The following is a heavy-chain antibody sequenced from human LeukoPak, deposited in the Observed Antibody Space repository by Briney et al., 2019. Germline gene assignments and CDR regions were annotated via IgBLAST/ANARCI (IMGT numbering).Heavy chain of an antibody. J-gene: IGHJ4*02. Sequence: PGGSLRLSCAASGFTFSSYSMNWVRQAPGKGLEWVSSISSSSSYIYYADSVKGRFTISRDNAKNSLYLQMNSLRAEDTAVYYCARDLVGGIAVAALDYWGQGTLVTVSS. CDR2: ISSSSSYI. V-gene: IGHV3-21*01. CDR1: GFTFSSYS. D-gene: IGHD6-19*01. CDR3: ARDLVGGIAVAALDY.